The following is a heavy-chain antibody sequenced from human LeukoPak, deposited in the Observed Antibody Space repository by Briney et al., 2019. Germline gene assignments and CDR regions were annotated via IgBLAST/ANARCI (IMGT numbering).Heavy chain of an antibody. Sequence: PGGSLRLSCAASGFTVSSNYISWVRQTPGEGLEWVSVIYSSGGTYYADSVKGRFSISRDNSKNTVYLQMNSLRVEDTAVYYCARSPGYFDYWGQGTLLTVSS. V-gene: IGHV3-53*01. CDR2: IYSSGGT. D-gene: IGHD1-14*01. CDR1: GFTVSSNY. CDR3: ARSPGYFDY. J-gene: IGHJ4*02.